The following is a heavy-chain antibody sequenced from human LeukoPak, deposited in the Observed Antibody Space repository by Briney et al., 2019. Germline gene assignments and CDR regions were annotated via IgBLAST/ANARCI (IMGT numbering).Heavy chain of an antibody. J-gene: IGHJ1*01. Sequence: GGSLRLSCIASGFTFNKYGMHWVRQAPGKGLEWVAVRSDDGSAQHYADSVRGRFAISRDNSKNTLSLQMNSLRPEDTAMYFCAKDRDPYSSGTWDSWGQGTLVIVSS. CDR3: AKDRDPYSSGTWDS. V-gene: IGHV3-30*18. CDR1: GFTFNKYG. D-gene: IGHD3-22*01. CDR2: RSDDGSAQ.